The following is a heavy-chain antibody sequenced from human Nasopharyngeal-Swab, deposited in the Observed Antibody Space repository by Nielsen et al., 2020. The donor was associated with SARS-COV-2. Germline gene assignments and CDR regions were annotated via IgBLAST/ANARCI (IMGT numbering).Heavy chain of an antibody. CDR3: ARLLSGTKPPHDAFDI. V-gene: IGHV4-4*07. CDR2: IYTSGST. J-gene: IGHJ3*02. D-gene: IGHD1-26*01. CDR1: LSSRRRKE. Sequence: SETLSLTCTVSLSSRRRKERRGKGKKDGKGMEWIGRIYTSGSTNYNPSLKSRVSMSVDTSKNQFSLKLSSVTAADMAVYYCARLLSGTKPPHDAFDIWGQGTMITVSS.